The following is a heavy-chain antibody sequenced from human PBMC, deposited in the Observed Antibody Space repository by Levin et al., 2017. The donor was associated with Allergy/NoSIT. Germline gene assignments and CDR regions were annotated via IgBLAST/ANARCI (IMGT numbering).Heavy chain of an antibody. D-gene: IGHD5-18*01. CDR1: GGSFSGYY. CDR2: SNHVGST. Sequence: SETLSLTCAVYGGSFSGYYWTWIRQPPGKGLEWIGESNHVGSTYYNPSLKSRVTISVDTSKNQFSLKLNSVTAADTAVYYCARVHNTAKVTDYYDAMDVWGRGTTVTVSS. J-gene: IGHJ6*02. V-gene: IGHV4-34*01. CDR3: ARVHNTAKVTDYYDAMDV.